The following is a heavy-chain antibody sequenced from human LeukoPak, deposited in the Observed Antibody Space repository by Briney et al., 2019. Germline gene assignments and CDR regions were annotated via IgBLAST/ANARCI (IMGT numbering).Heavy chain of an antibody. V-gene: IGHV3-30-3*01. J-gene: IGHJ4*02. CDR3: ARDRGGCSGGSCSYYFDY. D-gene: IGHD2-15*01. Sequence: GGSLRLSCAASGFTFSNHWMHWVRQAPGKGLEWVAVISYDGSNKYYADSVKGRFTISRDNSKNTLYLQMNSLRAEDTAVYYCARDRGGCSGGSCSYYFDYWGQGTLVTVSS. CDR1: GFTFSNHW. CDR2: ISYDGSNK.